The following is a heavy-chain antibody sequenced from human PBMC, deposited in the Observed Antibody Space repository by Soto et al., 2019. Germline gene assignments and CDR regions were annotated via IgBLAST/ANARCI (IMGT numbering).Heavy chain of an antibody. J-gene: IGHJ6*02. CDR2: IIPIFGTA. CDR3: ARVRKYFDWLGYYYYYGMDV. CDR1: GGTFSSYA. D-gene: IGHD3-9*01. Sequence: ASVKVSCKASGGTFSSYAISWVRQAPGQGLEWMGGIIPIFGTANYAQKFQGRVTITADESTSTAYMELSSLRSEDTAVYYCARVRKYFDWLGYYYYYGMDVWGQGTTVTVSS. V-gene: IGHV1-69*13.